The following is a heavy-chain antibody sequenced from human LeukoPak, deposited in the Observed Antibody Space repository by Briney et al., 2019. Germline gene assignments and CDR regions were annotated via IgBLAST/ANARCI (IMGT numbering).Heavy chain of an antibody. CDR3: ARGAYCSGGRCPGAFDI. Sequence: GGSLRLSCAASGFTFSSYAMSWVRQAPGKGLEWVTIIWYDGSNKNYADSVKGRFTISRDNSKNTLYLQMNSLRAEDTAVYYCARGAYCSGGRCPGAFDIWGQGTMVTVSS. J-gene: IGHJ3*02. CDR1: GFTFSSYA. V-gene: IGHV3-33*08. D-gene: IGHD2-15*01. CDR2: IWYDGSNK.